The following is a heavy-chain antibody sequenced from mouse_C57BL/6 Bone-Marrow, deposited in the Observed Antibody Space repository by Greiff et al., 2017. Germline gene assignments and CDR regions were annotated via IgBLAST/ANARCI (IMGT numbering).Heavy chain of an antibody. CDR2: ISSGSSTI. V-gene: IGHV5-17*01. CDR3: AGGVCYGMDY. J-gene: IGHJ4*01. Sequence: EVKVVESGGGLVKPGGSLKLSCAASGFTFSDYGMHWVRQAPEKGLEWVAYISSGSSTIYYADTVKGRFTISRDNAKNTLFLQMTSLRSEDTAMYYCAGGVCYGMDYWGQGTSVTVSS. CDR1: GFTFSDYG.